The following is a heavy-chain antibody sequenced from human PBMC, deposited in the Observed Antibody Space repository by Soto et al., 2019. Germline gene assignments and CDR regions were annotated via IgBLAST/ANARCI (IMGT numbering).Heavy chain of an antibody. Sequence: GGSLRLSCAASGFTFSNAWINWVRQAPGKGLEWVGRIKRKTDGGTTDFAAPVKGRFAISRDDSKNMVYLQMNSLKTEDTGINYCSIFSCYTVLLVLFYFPSRRSSDL. D-gene: IGHD3-9*01. CDR2: IKRKTDGGTT. CDR1: GFTFSNAW. V-gene: IGHV3-15*07. CDR3: SIFSCYTVLLVLFYFPSRRSSDL. J-gene: IGHJ2*01.